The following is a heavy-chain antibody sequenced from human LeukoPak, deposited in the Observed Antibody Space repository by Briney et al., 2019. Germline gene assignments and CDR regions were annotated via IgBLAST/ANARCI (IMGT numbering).Heavy chain of an antibody. CDR3: ARSSRGDY. CDR1: GGSFSGYY. Sequence: SETLSLTCAVYGGSFSGYYWSWIRQPPGKGLEWIGEINHSGSTNYNPSLKSRVTISVDTSKNQFSLKLSSVTAADTAVYYCARSSRGDYWGQGTLVIVSS. CDR2: INHSGST. J-gene: IGHJ4*02. V-gene: IGHV4-34*01.